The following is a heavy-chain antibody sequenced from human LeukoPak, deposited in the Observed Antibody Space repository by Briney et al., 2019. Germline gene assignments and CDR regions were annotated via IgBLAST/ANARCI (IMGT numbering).Heavy chain of an antibody. CDR3: ARHGEVVTLPPDY. CDR2: IYPGDSDT. CDR1: GYSFTSYW. Sequence: GESLQISCKGSGYSFTSYWIGWVRQMPGKGLEWMGIIYPGDSDTRYSPSFQGQVTISADKSISTAYLQWSSLKASDTAMYYCARHGEVVTLPPDYWGQGTLVTVSS. J-gene: IGHJ4*02. V-gene: IGHV5-51*01. D-gene: IGHD2-21*02.